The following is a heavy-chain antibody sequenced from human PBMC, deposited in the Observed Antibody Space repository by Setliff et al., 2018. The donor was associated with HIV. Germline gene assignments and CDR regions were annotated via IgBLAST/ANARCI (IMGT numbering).Heavy chain of an antibody. J-gene: IGHJ6*03. CDR3: ARGYGNYYYYYMDV. CDR1: GGSINSDSYY. V-gene: IGHV4-61*09. D-gene: IGHD4-17*01. CDR2: IHTSGST. Sequence: SETLSLTCTVFGGSINSDSYYWTWIRQPAGKGLEWIGHIHTSGSTNYNPSLKSRVTISIDTSKNHFSLKLSSVTAADTAVYYCARGYGNYYYYYMDVWGKGTTVTVSS.